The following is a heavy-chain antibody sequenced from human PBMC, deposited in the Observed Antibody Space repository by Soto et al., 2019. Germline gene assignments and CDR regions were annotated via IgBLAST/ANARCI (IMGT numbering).Heavy chain of an antibody. CDR3: AMVDVYVTPSPQDV. CDR1: GYRFTSYG. V-gene: IGHV1-18*01. D-gene: IGHD3-16*01. CDR2: INAYNGNT. J-gene: IGHJ6*02. Sequence: QVQLVQSGAEVKNPGASVKVSCKASGYRFTSYGIGWVRQAPGQGLEWMGWINAYNGNTNYAQNLQGRVTLTTDTSTSPAYMELTSLRSYDTAVYYCAMVDVYVTPSPQDVWGQGTTVTVSS.